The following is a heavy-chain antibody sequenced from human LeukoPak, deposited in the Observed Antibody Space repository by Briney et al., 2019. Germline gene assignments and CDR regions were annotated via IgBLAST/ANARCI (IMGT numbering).Heavy chain of an antibody. J-gene: IGHJ4*02. V-gene: IGHV3-53*01. CDR1: GFTVSSNY. CDR3: ARDSGFSSSTFDY. D-gene: IGHD6-13*01. CDR2: IYSGGST. Sequence: GGSPRLSCAASGFTVSSNYMSWVRQAPGKGLERVSVIYSGGSTYYADSVKGRFTISRVNSKNTLYLQMNSLRAEDTAVYYCARDSGFSSSTFDYWGQGTLVAVSS.